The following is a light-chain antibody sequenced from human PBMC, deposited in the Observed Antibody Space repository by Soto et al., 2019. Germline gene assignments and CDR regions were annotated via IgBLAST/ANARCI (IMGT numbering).Light chain of an antibody. V-gene: IGKV1-39*01. CDR3: QQSYTTPIT. J-gene: IGKJ5*01. Sequence: IQMTPSPSSLSASVGDRVIITCRASQTISSHLNWYQQKPGKAPNLLVYAASSLQSGVPSRFTGSGSGTDFTLTISSLQPEDFATYFCQQSYTTPITFGQGTRLAI. CDR1: QTISSH. CDR2: AAS.